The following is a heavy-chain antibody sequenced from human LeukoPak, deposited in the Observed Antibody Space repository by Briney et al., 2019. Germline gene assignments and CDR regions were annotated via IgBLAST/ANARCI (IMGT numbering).Heavy chain of an antibody. V-gene: IGHV4-59*12. CDR2: IYYSGNT. Sequence: SETLSLTCTVSGGSISSYYWNWIRQPPGKGLEWIAYIYYSGNTNYNPSLKSRVTISVDKSKNQFSLKLSSVTAADTAVYYCARVPVPTSSSWYMFDYWGQGTLVTVSS. D-gene: IGHD6-13*01. CDR1: GGSISSYY. J-gene: IGHJ4*02. CDR3: ARVPVPTSSSWYMFDY.